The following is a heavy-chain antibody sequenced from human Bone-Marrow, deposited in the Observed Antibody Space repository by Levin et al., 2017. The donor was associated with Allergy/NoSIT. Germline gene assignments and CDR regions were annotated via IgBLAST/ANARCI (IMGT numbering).Heavy chain of an antibody. Sequence: GGSLRLSCAASGFTFSSYAMHWVRQAPGKGLEWVAVISYDGSNKYYADSVKGRFTISRDNSKNTLYLQMNSLRAEDTAVYYCARDRGAARRYYYYGMDVWGQGTTVTVSS. CDR3: ARDRGAARRYYYYGMDV. CDR1: GFTFSSYA. CDR2: ISYDGSNK. V-gene: IGHV3-30-3*01. D-gene: IGHD6-6*01. J-gene: IGHJ6*02.